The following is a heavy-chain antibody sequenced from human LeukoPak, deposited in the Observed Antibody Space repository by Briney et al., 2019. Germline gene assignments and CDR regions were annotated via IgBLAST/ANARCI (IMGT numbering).Heavy chain of an antibody. D-gene: IGHD3-22*01. Sequence: GGSLRLSCAASGFTFSTYWMHWVRQAPGKGLVWVSRINRDGSGTNYADSVKGRFTISRDNSKNTLYPQMNNLRVEDTAVYYCARRDYYDSSGYSPLFDYWGQGTLVTVSS. CDR2: INRDGSGT. CDR1: GFTFSTYW. CDR3: ARRDYYDSSGYSPLFDY. J-gene: IGHJ4*02. V-gene: IGHV3-74*01.